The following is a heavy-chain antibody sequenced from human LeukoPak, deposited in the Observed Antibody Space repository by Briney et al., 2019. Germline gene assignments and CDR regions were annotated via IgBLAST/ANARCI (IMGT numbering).Heavy chain of an antibody. V-gene: IGHV1-24*01. CDR2: FDLEDGET. Sequence: AAVQVSCKVSGYTLTELSMQWVRQAAGKGLEWMGCFDLEDGETIYAQTFQGRVTMTKDTSTDTAYMELSSLSSEDPAVYYCATVGFYDCSGLFDPWGQGTLVTVCS. CDR1: GYTLTELS. CDR3: ATVGFYDCSGLFDP. D-gene: IGHD3-22*01. J-gene: IGHJ5*02.